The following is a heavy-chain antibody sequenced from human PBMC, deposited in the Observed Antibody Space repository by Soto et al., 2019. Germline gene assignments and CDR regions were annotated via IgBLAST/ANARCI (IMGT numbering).Heavy chain of an antibody. Sequence: QVQLVESGGGVVQPGRSLRLSCAASGFTFSSYAMHWVRQAPGTGLEWVAVISYDGSNKYYADSVKGRFTISRDNSKNPLYLQMNSLRAEDTAVYYCASYGVSSSSVDYWGQGTLVTVSA. CDR3: ASYGVSSSSVDY. CDR2: ISYDGSNK. D-gene: IGHD6-6*01. J-gene: IGHJ4*02. V-gene: IGHV3-30-3*01. CDR1: GFTFSSYA.